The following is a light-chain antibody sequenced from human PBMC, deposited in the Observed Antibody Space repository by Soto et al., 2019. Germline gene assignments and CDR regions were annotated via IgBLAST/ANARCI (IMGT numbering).Light chain of an antibody. CDR1: QSLGSN. V-gene: IGKV3-15*01. CDR3: QQYYNWPRT. Sequence: EIVMTQSPATLSVSPGEGATLSCRASQSLGSNLAWYQQKAGQAPRLLIYGASTRATGIPARFSGRGSGTDFTLTISSLQSEDFAVYYWQQYYNWPRTFGPGTKVEIK. CDR2: GAS. J-gene: IGKJ1*01.